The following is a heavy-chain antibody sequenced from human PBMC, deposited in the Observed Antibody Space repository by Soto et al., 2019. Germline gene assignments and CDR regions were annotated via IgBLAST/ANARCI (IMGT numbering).Heavy chain of an antibody. CDR1: GFSFSSFA. D-gene: IGHD5-18*01. V-gene: IGHV3-48*03. CDR3: ARENSVQAWLHHFDH. Sequence: GGSLRLSCEASGFSFSSFAMNWVRQAPGRGLEWVSYISDDGASIYYADSLRGRFTISRDNAKNSLSLQMNNLRAEDTAVYYCARENSVQAWLHHFDHWGLGTLVTVSS. J-gene: IGHJ4*02. CDR2: ISDDGASI.